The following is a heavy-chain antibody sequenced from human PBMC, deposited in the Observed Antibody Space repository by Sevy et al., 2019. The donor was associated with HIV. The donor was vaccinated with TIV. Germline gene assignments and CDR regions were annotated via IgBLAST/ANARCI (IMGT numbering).Heavy chain of an antibody. CDR3: AKPAISRSYYAGLVY. D-gene: IGHD1-26*01. Sequence: GGCLRLSCAASGFTFSSYAMSWVRQAPGKGLEWVSAISGSGGSTYYADAVKGRFTISRDNSKNTLYLQMNSLRAEDTAVYYCAKPAISRSYYAGLVYWGQGTLVTVSS. CDR2: ISGSGGST. V-gene: IGHV3-23*01. J-gene: IGHJ4*02. CDR1: GFTFSSYA.